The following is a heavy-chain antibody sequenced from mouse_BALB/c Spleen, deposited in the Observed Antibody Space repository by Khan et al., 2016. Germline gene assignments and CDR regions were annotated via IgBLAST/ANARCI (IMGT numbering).Heavy chain of an antibody. CDR3: ARGAY. J-gene: IGHJ3*01. Sequence: QVQLQQSGAELMKPGASVQMSCKTTDYTFSSYWIEWVKQRPGHGLEWIGEISPGGGTTHYNERFKGRATFTVDTSSNTAYMQLRSLTSEDSAVYYCARGAYWGQGTLVTVSA. CDR1: DYTFSSYW. CDR2: ISPGGGTT. V-gene: IGHV1-9*01.